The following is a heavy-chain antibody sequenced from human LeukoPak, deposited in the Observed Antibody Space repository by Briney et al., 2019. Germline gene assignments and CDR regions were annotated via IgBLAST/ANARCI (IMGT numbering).Heavy chain of an antibody. Sequence: GGSLRLSCAASGFTFSSYGMHWVRQAPGKGLEWVAVISYDGSNKYYADSVKGRFTISRDNSKNTLYLQMNSLRAEDTAVYYCARGTLYHTVVTVRGDYYYGMDVWGQGTTVTVSS. CDR3: ARGTLYHTVVTVRGDYYYGMDV. CDR1: GFTFSSYG. J-gene: IGHJ6*02. V-gene: IGHV3-30*03. D-gene: IGHD4-23*01. CDR2: ISYDGSNK.